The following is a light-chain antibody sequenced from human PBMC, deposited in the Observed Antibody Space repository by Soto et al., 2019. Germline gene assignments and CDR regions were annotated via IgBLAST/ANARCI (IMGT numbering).Light chain of an antibody. CDR1: QSISKS. J-gene: IGKJ1*01. CDR3: QGSYSGPVA. CDR2: GAS. V-gene: IGKV1-39*01. Sequence: LRVTQSPSSLSASVGDRVTITCRVSQSISKSLNWYQQKPGEAPGLLIYGASKLQSGVSSRFIGSGSGTDFTLTISSLQPEDSASYYCQGSYSGPVAFGQGTKVDIK.